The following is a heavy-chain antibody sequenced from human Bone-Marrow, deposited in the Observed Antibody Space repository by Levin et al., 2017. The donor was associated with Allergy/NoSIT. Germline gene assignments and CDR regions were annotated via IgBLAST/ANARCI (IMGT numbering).Heavy chain of an antibody. CDR3: ARDLGLGYSYGSWYYYYGMDV. CDR2: ISYDGSNK. Sequence: GESLKISCAASGFTFSSYAMHWVRQAPGKGLEWVAVISYDGSNKYYADSVKGRFTISRDNSKNTLYLQMNSLRAEDTAVYYCARDLGLGYSYGSWYYYYGMDVWGQGTTVTVSS. D-gene: IGHD5-18*01. V-gene: IGHV3-30*04. J-gene: IGHJ6*02. CDR1: GFTFSSYA.